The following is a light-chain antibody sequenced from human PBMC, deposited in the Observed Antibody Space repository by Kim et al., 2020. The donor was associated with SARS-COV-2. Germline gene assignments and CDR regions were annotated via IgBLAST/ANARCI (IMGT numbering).Light chain of an antibody. CDR3: GTWDSSLSSYV. CDR1: TSNIGNNY. V-gene: IGLV1-51*01. Sequence: QAVVTQPPSVSSAPGQKVTVSCSGSTSNIGNNYVSWYQQPPGTAPKLLIFDIDKRPSGIPDRVSGSKSGTSATLVITGLQTGDEAYYYCGTWDSSLSSYVFGTGTKVTVL. J-gene: IGLJ1*01. CDR2: DID.